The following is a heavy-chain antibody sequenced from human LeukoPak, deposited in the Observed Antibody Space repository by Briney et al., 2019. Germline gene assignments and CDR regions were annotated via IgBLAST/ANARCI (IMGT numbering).Heavy chain of an antibody. CDR1: GGSFSGYY. J-gene: IGHJ4*02. V-gene: IGHV4-34*01. D-gene: IGHD6-25*01. Sequence: SETLSLTCAVYGGSFSGYYWSWIRQPPGKGLEWVGVINHSGSTNCNPSLKSRVTISVDTSKNQFSLKLSSVTAADTAVYYCARGGGSGDYWGQGTLVTVSS. CDR3: ARGGGSGDY. CDR2: INHSGST.